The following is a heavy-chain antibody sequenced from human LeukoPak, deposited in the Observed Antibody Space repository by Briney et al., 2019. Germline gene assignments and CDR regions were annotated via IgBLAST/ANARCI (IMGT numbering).Heavy chain of an antibody. D-gene: IGHD2-15*01. Sequence: HPGGSLRLSCAASGFTFSSYAMSWVRKAPGKGLEWVSAISGSGGSTYYADSVKGRFTISRDNSKNTLYLQMNSLRAEDTAVYYCAKDPQPYCSGGSCYLDYWGQGTLVTVSS. CDR3: AKDPQPYCSGGSCYLDY. CDR1: GFTFSSYA. J-gene: IGHJ4*02. CDR2: ISGSGGST. V-gene: IGHV3-23*01.